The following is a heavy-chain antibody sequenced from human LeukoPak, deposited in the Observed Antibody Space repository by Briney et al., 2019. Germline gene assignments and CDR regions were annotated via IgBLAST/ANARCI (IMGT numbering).Heavy chain of an antibody. CDR3: ASSGSYSPFDY. D-gene: IGHD1-26*01. CDR2: IYSGGST. CDR1: GFTLSDYA. V-gene: IGHV3-66*02. J-gene: IGHJ4*02. Sequence: QTGGSLRLSCAASGFTLSDYAMHWVRQAPGKGLEWVSVIYSGGSTYYADSVKGRFTISRDNSKNTLYLQMNSLRAEDTAVYYCASSGSYSPFDYWGQGTLVTVSS.